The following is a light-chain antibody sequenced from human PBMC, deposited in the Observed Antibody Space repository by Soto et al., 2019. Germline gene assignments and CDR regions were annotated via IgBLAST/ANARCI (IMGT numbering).Light chain of an antibody. V-gene: IGKV3-15*01. CDR2: ATS. Sequence: EIVVTQSPATLSVSPGERATLSCRASQSVGNNFAWYQQKPGQAPRLLIFATSTRATGVPARFSCSGSGTEFTVNISSLQCEDFAVYCGQHYGDWAFTFRGGTKVEI. CDR3: QHYGDWAFT. J-gene: IGKJ4*01. CDR1: QSVGNN.